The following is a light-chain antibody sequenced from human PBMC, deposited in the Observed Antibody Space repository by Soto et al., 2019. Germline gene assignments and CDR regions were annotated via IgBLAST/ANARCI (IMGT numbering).Light chain of an antibody. J-gene: IGKJ3*01. CDR1: QSISTW. CDR3: QQYDSYPFT. Sequence: DIAMTQPPSTLSASVGDRGTITCRASQSISTWLAWYQQKPGKAPKLMIYKASSLESGVPSRFSGSASGTEFTLTISSLEPDDFATYYCQQYDSYPFTFGPGTKVDIK. V-gene: IGKV1-5*03. CDR2: KAS.